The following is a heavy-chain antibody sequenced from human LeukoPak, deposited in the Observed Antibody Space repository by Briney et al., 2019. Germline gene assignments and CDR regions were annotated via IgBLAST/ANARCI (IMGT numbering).Heavy chain of an antibody. CDR1: GFTFSSYA. CDR3: ASGQLVNPGYYYYYYGMDV. D-gene: IGHD6-13*01. Sequence: GGSLRLSCAASGFTFSSYAMHWVRQAPGKGLEWVAVISYDGSNKYYADSVKGRFTISRDNSKNTLYLQMNSLRAEDTAVYYCASGQLVNPGYYYYYYGMDVWGQGTTVTVSS. J-gene: IGHJ6*02. CDR2: ISYDGSNK. V-gene: IGHV3-30-3*01.